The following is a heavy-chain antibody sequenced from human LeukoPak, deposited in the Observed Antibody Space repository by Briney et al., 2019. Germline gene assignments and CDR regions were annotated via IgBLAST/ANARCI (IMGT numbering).Heavy chain of an antibody. CDR2: TNPNSGGT. V-gene: IGHV1-2*02. CDR1: GYTFTGYY. D-gene: IGHD3-3*01. J-gene: IGHJ4*02. CDR3: AREDFSGEHDY. Sequence: GGPVKVSCKASGYTFTGYYMHWVRQAPGQGLEWMGWTNPNSGGTNYAQKFQGRVTMTRDTSISTAYMELSRLRSDDTAVYYCAREDFSGEHDYWGQGTLVTVSS.